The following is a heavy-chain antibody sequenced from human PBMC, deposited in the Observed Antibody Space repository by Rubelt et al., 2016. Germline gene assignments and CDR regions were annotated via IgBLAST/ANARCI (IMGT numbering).Heavy chain of an antibody. V-gene: IGHV3-NL1*01. Sequence: RVWRSTYYADSVKGRFTISRDNSKNTLYLQMNSLRAEDTAVYYCATRSGSYLDDAFDIWGQGTMVTVSS. J-gene: IGHJ3*02. D-gene: IGHD1-26*01. CDR3: ATRSGSYLDDAFDI. CDR2: RVWRST.